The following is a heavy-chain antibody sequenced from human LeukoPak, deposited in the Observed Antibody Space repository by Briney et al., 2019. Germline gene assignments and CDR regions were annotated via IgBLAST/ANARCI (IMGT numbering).Heavy chain of an antibody. CDR1: GGSFSDYY. J-gene: IGHJ3*02. D-gene: IGHD3-10*01. V-gene: IGHV4-34*01. CDR3: ARPRFGELNAFDI. Sequence: PSETLSLTCAVYGGSFSDYYWSWIRQPPGKGLEWIGEINHSGSTNYNPSLKSRVTISVDTSKNQFSLKLSSVTAADTAVYYCARPRFGELNAFDIWGQGTMVTVSS. CDR2: INHSGST.